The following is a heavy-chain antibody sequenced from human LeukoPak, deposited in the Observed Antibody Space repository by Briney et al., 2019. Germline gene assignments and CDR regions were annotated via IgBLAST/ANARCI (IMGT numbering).Heavy chain of an antibody. V-gene: IGHV3-7*01. CDR1: GFTFSSYW. Sequence: GGSLRLSCAASGFTFSSYWMSWVRQAPGKGLEWVANIKQDGSEKYYVDSVKGRFTISRDNAKNSLYLQMNSLRAEDTAVYYWAXEEXLDGDYGMDVWGQGTTVTVSS. CDR2: IKQDGSEK. J-gene: IGHJ6*02. CDR3: AXEEXLDGDYGMDV. D-gene: IGHD1-1*01.